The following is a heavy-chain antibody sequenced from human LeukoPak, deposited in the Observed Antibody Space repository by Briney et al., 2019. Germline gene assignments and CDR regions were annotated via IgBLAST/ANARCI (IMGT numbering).Heavy chain of an antibody. CDR2: ISRSSSYI. J-gene: IGHJ4*02. D-gene: IGHD3-22*01. Sequence: PGGSLRLSCAVSGFTFSSYSMTWVRQAPGKGLEWVSSISRSSSYIYYADSVKGRFTISRDNAKNTLYLQMNSLRAEDTAVYYCARDRTGDYYDSSGSYFDYWGQGTLVTVSP. CDR3: ARDRTGDYYDSSGSYFDY. V-gene: IGHV3-21*04. CDR1: GFTFSSYS.